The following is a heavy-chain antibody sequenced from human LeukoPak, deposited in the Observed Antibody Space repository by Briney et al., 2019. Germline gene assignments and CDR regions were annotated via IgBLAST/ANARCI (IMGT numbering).Heavy chain of an antibody. CDR3: AKVLALELLWFAVDY. CDR2: TSYDGSNK. Sequence: GRSLRLSCAASGFTFSSYGMHWVRQAPGKGLEWVAVTSYDGSNKYYADSVKGRFTISRDNSKNTLYLQMNSLRAEDTAVYYCAKVLALELLWFAVDYWGQGTLVTVSS. J-gene: IGHJ4*02. CDR1: GFTFSSYG. V-gene: IGHV3-30*18. D-gene: IGHD3-10*01.